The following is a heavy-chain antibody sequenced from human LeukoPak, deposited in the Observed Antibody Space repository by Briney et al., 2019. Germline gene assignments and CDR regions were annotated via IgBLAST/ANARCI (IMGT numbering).Heavy chain of an antibody. CDR1: GGSFSGYY. CDR2: INHSGST. Sequence: SETLSLTCAVYGGSFSGYYWSWIRQPPGKGLEWIGEINHSGSTNYNPSLKSRVTISVDTSKNQFSLKLSSVTAADTAVYYCARGYSIDYWGQGTLVTVSS. D-gene: IGHD2-15*01. J-gene: IGHJ4*02. CDR3: ARGYSIDY. V-gene: IGHV4-34*01.